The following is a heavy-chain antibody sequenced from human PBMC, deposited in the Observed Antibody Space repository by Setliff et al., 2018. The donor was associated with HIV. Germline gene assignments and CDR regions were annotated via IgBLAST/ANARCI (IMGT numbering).Heavy chain of an antibody. Sequence: GGSLRLSCAASGFTFSTYAMSWVRQAPGKGLERVAAISGSGGGTYYADSVKGRFTISRDNSKNTLYLQMNSLRVEDTAIYYCAKDPYSGTFTLYYFDYWGQGTLVTVSS. J-gene: IGHJ4*02. CDR1: GFTFSTYA. V-gene: IGHV3-23*01. CDR3: AKDPYSGTFTLYYFDY. D-gene: IGHD1-26*01. CDR2: ISGSGGGT.